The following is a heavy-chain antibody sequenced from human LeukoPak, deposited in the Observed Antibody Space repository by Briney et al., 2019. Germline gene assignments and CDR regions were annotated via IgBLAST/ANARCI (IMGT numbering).Heavy chain of an antibody. CDR3: ARNYGGNSAG. V-gene: IGHV3-7*04. Sequence: GGSLRLSCAASGVTFCSAWMSWVRLAPGKWLEWVANIKQDGSEKYYVASVKGRFTISRDNAKNSLYLQMNSLRDEDTAVYYCARNYGGNSAGWGQGTLVTVSS. CDR2: IKQDGSEK. D-gene: IGHD4-23*01. J-gene: IGHJ4*02. CDR1: GVTFCSAW.